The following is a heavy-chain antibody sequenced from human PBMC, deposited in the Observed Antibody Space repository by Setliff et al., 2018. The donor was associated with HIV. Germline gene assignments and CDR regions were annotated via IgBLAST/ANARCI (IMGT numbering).Heavy chain of an antibody. V-gene: IGHV3-30*01. CDR3: VRGPNRYSGTSSYYYYMDV. CDR1: GITFSNYA. D-gene: IGHD1-26*01. Sequence: RLSCAASGITFSNYAMHWVRQAPGKGLEWVAVISYDENNKYYADSVKGRFTISRDNSKNTLYLQMNSLRVEDTAVYYCVRGPNRYSGTSSYYYYMDVWGKGTTVTVSS. J-gene: IGHJ6*03. CDR2: ISYDENNK.